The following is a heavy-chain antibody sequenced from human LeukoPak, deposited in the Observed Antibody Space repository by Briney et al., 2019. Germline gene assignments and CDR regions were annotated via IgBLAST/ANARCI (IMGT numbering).Heavy chain of an antibody. CDR3: ARAGYDY. CDR1: GFTVSSYW. V-gene: IGHV3-7*01. CDR2: IKQDGSEK. D-gene: IGHD5-12*01. J-gene: IGHJ4*02. Sequence: GGSLRLSCAASGFTVSSYWMSWVRQAPGKGLEWVANIKQDGSEKYYVDSMKGRFTISRDNAKNSLYLQMNSLRAEDTAVYHCARAGYDYWGQGTLVTVSS.